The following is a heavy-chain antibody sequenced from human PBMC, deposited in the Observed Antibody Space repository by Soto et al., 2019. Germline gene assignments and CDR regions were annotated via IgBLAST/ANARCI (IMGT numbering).Heavy chain of an antibody. CDR1: GFTFSIYA. CDR2: ISYDGTKT. CDR3: SKDRGPRRLWLIELFDY. V-gene: IGHV3-30*18. Sequence: QVQLVESGGGVVQPGRSLRVSCAASGFTFSIYAMHWVRQAPGTGLEWVAVISYDGTKTYYADSVKGGFTISRDNSKNTVYLKINSLRGEDAAVYYCSKDRGPRRLWLIELFDYWGQGTLVIVSP. D-gene: IGHD3-10*01. J-gene: IGHJ4*02.